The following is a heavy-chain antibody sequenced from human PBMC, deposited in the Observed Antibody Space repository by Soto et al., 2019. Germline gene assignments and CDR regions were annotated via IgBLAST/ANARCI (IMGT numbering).Heavy chain of an antibody. D-gene: IGHD5-18*01. J-gene: IGHJ4*02. Sequence: EVQLLESGGGLVQPGGSLRLSCAASGFTFSTYAMSWVRQAPGKGLEWVSTIDNSGGITYYADSVKGRFTISSDNSKITLYLQMNSLRAEDTAVYYCAKGGYNYGFLFDCWGQGTLVTVYS. CDR2: IDNSGGIT. V-gene: IGHV3-23*05. CDR1: GFTFSTYA. CDR3: AKGGYNYGFLFDC.